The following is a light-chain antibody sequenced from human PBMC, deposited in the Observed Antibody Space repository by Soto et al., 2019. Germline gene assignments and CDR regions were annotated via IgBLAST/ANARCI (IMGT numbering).Light chain of an antibody. V-gene: IGKV3-20*01. CDR2: GAS. CDR3: QQYGSSPFA. CDR1: QRVSSFS. J-gene: IGKJ3*01. Sequence: EIVLTQSPGTLSLSPGVRATLSCRASQRVSSFSLAWYQQKPGQAPRLLIYGASTRATGIPDRFSGSGSGTDFTLTISRLEPEDFAVYFCQQYGSSPFAFGPGTKVDIK.